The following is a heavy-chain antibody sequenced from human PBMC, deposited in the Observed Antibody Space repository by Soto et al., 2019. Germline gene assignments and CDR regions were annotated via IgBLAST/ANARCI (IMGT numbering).Heavy chain of an antibody. Sequence: ASVKVSCKASGYIFTGYYVYWVRQAPGQGPEWMGSVNPNSGATNYAQKFQGRVAMTTDTSISTAYMELSRLRSDDTAIYYCASAQNYHLQDFHVLDVWGQGTTVIVSS. D-gene: IGHD2-2*01. CDR1: GYIFTGYY. CDR3: ASAQNYHLQDFHVLDV. V-gene: IGHV1-2*02. CDR2: VNPNSGAT. J-gene: IGHJ6*01.